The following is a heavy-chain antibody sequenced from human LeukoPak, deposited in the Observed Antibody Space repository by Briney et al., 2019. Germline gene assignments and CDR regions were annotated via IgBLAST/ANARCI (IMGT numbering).Heavy chain of an antibody. CDR1: GFTLGVYC. CDR2: IRSKVYTGTP. Sequence: GGSLRLSCTASGFTLGVYCMSWVRQAPGRGRGWVGLIRSKVYTGTPEYAASVKGRFTISRDDSKSIAYLQMNSLKAEDTAVYYCASSIWQWLAQDAFDIWGQGTMVTVSS. CDR3: ASSIWQWLAQDAFDI. V-gene: IGHV3-49*04. D-gene: IGHD6-19*01. J-gene: IGHJ3*02.